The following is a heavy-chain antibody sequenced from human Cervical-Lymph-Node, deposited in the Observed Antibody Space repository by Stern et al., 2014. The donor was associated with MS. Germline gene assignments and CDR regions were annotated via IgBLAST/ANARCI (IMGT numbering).Heavy chain of an antibody. D-gene: IGHD3-10*01. Sequence: VQLVESGGGVVQPGRSLRLSCAATGFNFSSYAMQWVRQAPGKGLEWVAVTSYDGSKAYYADSVKGRFTISRDNAKKTLFLQMNSLRLEDTADYYCARDLLWFGEFDWGAMDVWGHGTTVTVSS. CDR3: ARDLLWFGEFDWGAMDV. CDR1: GFNFSSYA. V-gene: IGHV3-30-3*01. J-gene: IGHJ6*02. CDR2: TSYDGSKA.